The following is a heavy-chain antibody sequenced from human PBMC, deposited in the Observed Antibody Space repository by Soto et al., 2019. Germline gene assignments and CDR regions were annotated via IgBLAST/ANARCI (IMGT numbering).Heavy chain of an antibody. CDR2: ISSSGSTI. J-gene: IGHJ6*03. CDR3: AIYSSSVRDYYYMDV. CDR1: GFTFSDYY. Sequence: EGTLGISSAASGFTFSDYYMSWIRQAPGKGLEWVSYISSSGSTIYYADSVKGRFTISRDNAKNSLYLQMNSLRAEDTAVYYCAIYSSSVRDYYYMDVWGKGTTVTVSS. D-gene: IGHD3-22*01. V-gene: IGHV3-11*01.